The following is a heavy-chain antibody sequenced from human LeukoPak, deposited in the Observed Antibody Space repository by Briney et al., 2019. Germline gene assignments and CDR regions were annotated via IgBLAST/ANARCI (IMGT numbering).Heavy chain of an antibody. Sequence: PSETLSLTCTVSGGSISSGGYYWSWIRQPPGKGLEWIGYIYHSGSTYYNPSLKSRVTISVDRSKNQFSLKLSSVTAADTAVYYCARGGIAAAQIWGQGTMVTVSS. CDR3: ARGGIAAAQI. V-gene: IGHV4-30-2*01. J-gene: IGHJ3*02. CDR1: GGSISSGGYY. CDR2: IYHSGST. D-gene: IGHD6-13*01.